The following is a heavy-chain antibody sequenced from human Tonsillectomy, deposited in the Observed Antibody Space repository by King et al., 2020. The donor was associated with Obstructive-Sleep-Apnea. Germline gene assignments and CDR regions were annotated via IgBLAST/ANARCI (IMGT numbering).Heavy chain of an antibody. V-gene: IGHV3-15*01. CDR1: GFTFSNAW. CDR2: IKSKTDGGTT. D-gene: IGHD2-15*01. CDR3: TTDEIVVVVAAMSDY. Sequence: GGGGGGWVKPGGALRLSCAASGFTFSNAWMSWVRQAPGKGLEWVGRIKSKTDGGTTDYAAPVKGRFTISRDDSKNTLYLQMNSLKTEDTAVYYCTTDEIVVVVAAMSDYWGQGTLVTVSS. J-gene: IGHJ4*02.